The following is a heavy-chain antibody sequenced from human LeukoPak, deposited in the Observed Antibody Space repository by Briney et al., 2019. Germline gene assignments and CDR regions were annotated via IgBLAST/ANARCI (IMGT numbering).Heavy chain of an antibody. CDR3: VSGTTYFDY. CDR2: INTDGSST. V-gene: IGHV3-74*01. D-gene: IGHD1-14*01. J-gene: IGHJ4*02. CDR1: GFIFSTHW. Sequence: GGSRRLSCAASGFIFSTHWMHWVRQAPGKGLIWVSRINTDGSSTAYAASVRGRFTISRDNAKNSLYLQMNSLRDEDTAVYYCVSGTTYFDYWGQGTLVTVSS.